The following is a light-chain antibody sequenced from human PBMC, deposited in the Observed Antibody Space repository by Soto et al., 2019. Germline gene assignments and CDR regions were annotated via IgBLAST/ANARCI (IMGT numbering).Light chain of an antibody. CDR2: EVA. CDR1: SSDVGAYNY. J-gene: IGLJ2*01. CDR3: YSYTTTTTHLV. Sequence: QSVLTQPASVSGSPGQSITISCTGTSSDVGAYNYVSWYQHHPGKVPKLMIYEVANRPPGVSNRFSGSKSGNTASLTISGLQAEDEADYYCYSYTTTTTHLVFGGGTKLTVL. V-gene: IGLV2-14*01.